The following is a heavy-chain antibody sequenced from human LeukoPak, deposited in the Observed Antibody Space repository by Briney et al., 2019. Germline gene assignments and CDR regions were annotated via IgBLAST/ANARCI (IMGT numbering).Heavy chain of an antibody. Sequence: SETLSLTCGVYGGSLNGYYWNWIRQPPGKGLEWVGEINHSGSTNYNASLKSRLTISVDTSKNQFSLKLISVTAADAALYYCARDHRGSGYDYTDAFDYWGQGTLVTVSS. CDR2: INHSGST. D-gene: IGHD5-12*01. CDR3: ARDHRGSGYDYTDAFDY. V-gene: IGHV4-34*01. J-gene: IGHJ4*02. CDR1: GGSLNGYY.